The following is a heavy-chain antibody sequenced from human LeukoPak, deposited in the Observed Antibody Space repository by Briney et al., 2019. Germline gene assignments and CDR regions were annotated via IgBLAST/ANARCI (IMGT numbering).Heavy chain of an antibody. CDR1: GFTFSSYA. CDR3: AIMHGYYDGSGFWVQ. CDR2: ISPSGDRT. Sequence: GGSLRLSCAASGFTFSSYAMSWVRQAPGKGLEWVSFISPSGDRTSNADSVEGRFTISRDNTRNTLYLQMNSLRDEDTGIYYCAIMHGYYDGSGFWVQWGQGTLVTVSS. D-gene: IGHD3-22*01. J-gene: IGHJ4*02. V-gene: IGHV3-23*01.